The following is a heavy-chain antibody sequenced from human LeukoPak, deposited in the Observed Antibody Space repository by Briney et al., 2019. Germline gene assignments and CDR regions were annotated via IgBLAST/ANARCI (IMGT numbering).Heavy chain of an antibody. J-gene: IGHJ4*02. D-gene: IGHD2-2*01. V-gene: IGHV4-4*07. CDR1: GGSISNYY. CDR3: AREGQLLFMNYFDY. CDR2: IYTTGSL. Sequence: SETLSLTCTVSGGSISNYYWSWIRQPAGKGLEWIGRIYTTGSLNYNPSLKSRVTMSVDTSKNQFSLKLSSVTAADTAVYYCAREGQLLFMNYFDYWGQGTLVTVSS.